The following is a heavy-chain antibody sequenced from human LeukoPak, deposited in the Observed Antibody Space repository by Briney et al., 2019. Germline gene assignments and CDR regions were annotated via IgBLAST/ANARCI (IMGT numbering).Heavy chain of an antibody. V-gene: IGHV4-59*08. J-gene: IGHJ4*02. CDR3: ARIAAAGTPFDC. Sequence: SETLSLTCTVSGGSISSYYWSWIRQPPGKGLEWIGYIYYSGNTNYNPSLKSRVTISVDTSKNQFSLKLSSVTAADTAVYYCARIAAAGTPFDCWGQGTLVTVSS. D-gene: IGHD6-13*01. CDR1: GGSISSYY. CDR2: IYYSGNT.